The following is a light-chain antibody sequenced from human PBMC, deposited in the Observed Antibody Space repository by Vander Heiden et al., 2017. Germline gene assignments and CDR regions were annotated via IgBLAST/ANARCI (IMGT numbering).Light chain of an antibody. CDR1: QSIGSW. Sequence: DIQMTQSPSPLSASVVDRVTISCRASQSIGSWVAWYQQKPGKAPKLLIYTASNLESGVPSRFSGSGSGTEFTLTISSLQPDDPATYFCQQYNTYLWTFGQGTKVEFK. V-gene: IGKV1-5*03. CDR2: TAS. CDR3: QQYNTYLWT. J-gene: IGKJ1*01.